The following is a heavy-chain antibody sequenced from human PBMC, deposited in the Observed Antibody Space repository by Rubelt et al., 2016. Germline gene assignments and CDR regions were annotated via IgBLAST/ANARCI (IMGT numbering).Heavy chain of an antibody. Sequence: QVQLQESGPGLVKPSETLSLTCTVSGYSISRGYYWGWIRQPPGKGLEWIGSIYHSGSTYYNPSLKSRVTISVDTSKNQFSLKLSAVTAADTAVYYCARDHSSGWYLEGFFDYWGQGTLVTVSS. CDR1: GYSISRGYY. J-gene: IGHJ4*02. D-gene: IGHD6-19*01. CDR2: IYHSGST. CDR3: ARDHSSGWYLEGFFDY. V-gene: IGHV4-38-2*02.